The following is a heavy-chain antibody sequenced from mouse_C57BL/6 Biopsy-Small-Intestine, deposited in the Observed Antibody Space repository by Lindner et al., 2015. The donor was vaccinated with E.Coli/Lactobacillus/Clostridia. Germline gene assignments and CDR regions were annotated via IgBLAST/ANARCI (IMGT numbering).Heavy chain of an antibody. D-gene: IGHD1-1*01. CDR3: ARVDGSSYRRFAY. Sequence: VQLQKSGPELVKPGASVKISCKASGYSFTDYYMNWVKQSPEKSFEWIGEINPSTGGTTYNQKFKAKATLTVDKSSSTAYMQLKSLTSEDSAVYYCARVDGSSYRRFAYWGQGTLVTVSA. V-gene: IGHV1-42*01. CDR2: INPSTGGT. CDR1: GYSFTDYY. J-gene: IGHJ3*01.